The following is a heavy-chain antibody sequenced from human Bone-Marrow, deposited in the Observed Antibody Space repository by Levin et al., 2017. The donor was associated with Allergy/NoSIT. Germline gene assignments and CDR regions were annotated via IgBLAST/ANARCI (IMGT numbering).Heavy chain of an antibody. CDR1: GYTLTDLS. J-gene: IGHJ3*01. CDR2: FDPEDGER. CDR3: ATALIGSGVFDL. D-gene: IGHD3-10*01. Sequence: ASVKVSCKVSGYTLTDLSMNWVRQSPGKGLEWMGGFDPEDGERIHAQEFQGRVTLTEDTSTNTAYMELTNLRSGDTAVYFCATALIGSGVFDLLGQGTMVIVSS. V-gene: IGHV1-24*01.